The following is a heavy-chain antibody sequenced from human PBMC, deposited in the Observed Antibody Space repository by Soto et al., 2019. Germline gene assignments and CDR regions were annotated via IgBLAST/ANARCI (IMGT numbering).Heavy chain of an antibody. CDR2: IYYGGST. J-gene: IGHJ5*02. CDR1: GGSISSGGYY. V-gene: IGHV4-31*03. CDR3: AREEVGGYDHRWFDP. D-gene: IGHD5-12*01. Sequence: QVQLQESGPGLVKPSQTLSLTCTVSGGSISSGGYYWSWIRQHPGKGLEWIGYIYYGGSTYYNPALKSRVTISVDTSKNQFSLKLSSVPAADTAVYYCAREEVGGYDHRWFDPWGQGTLVTVSS.